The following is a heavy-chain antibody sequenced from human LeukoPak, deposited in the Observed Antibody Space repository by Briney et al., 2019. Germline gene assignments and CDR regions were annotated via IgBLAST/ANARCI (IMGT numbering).Heavy chain of an antibody. V-gene: IGHV1-69*01. CDR1: GGTFSSYA. Sequence: SVKVSCKASGGTFSSYAISWVRQAPGQGLEWMGGIIPIFGTANYAQKFQGRVTITADESTSTAYMELSSLRSEDTAVYYCARDSGLYYCISTSCFDYWGQGTLVTVSS. CDR2: IIPIFGTA. D-gene: IGHD2-2*01. CDR3: ARDSGLYYCISTSCFDY. J-gene: IGHJ4*02.